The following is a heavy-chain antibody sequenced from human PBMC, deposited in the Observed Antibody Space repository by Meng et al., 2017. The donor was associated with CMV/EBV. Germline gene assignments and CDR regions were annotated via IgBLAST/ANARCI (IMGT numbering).Heavy chain of an antibody. CDR3: ARFERTYGMDV. CDR2: IYYSGST. V-gene: IGHV4-39*07. J-gene: IGHJ6*02. Sequence: SETLSPTCNVSGGSTSSISSYWGWIRQPPGRGLEWIGSIYYSGSTYYNPSLKSRVTISVDTSKNQFSLKLSSVTAADTAVYYCARFERTYGMDVWGQGTTVTVSS. CDR1: GGSTSSISSY.